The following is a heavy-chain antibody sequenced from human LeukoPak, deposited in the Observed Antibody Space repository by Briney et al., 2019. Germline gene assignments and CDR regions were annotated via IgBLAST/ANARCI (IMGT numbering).Heavy chain of an antibody. CDR1: GGTFSSYA. J-gene: IGHJ6*03. Sequence: ASVKVSCKASGGTFSSYAISWVRQAPGQGLEWMGGIIPIFGTANYAQKFQGRVTITADESTSTAYMELSSLRSEDTAVYYCARTYYDILTGYFGSSQPYYYYYMDVWGKGTTVTISS. CDR2: IIPIFGTA. D-gene: IGHD3-9*01. CDR3: ARTYYDILTGYFGSSQPYYYYYMDV. V-gene: IGHV1-69*13.